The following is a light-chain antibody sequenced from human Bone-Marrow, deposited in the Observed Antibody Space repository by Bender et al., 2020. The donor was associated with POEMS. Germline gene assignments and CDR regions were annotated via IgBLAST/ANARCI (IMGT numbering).Light chain of an antibody. V-gene: IGLV2-23*02. CDR2: GVS. Sequence: QPALTQPASVSGSPGQSVTIACTGSSSDVGGHDLVSWYQQHPGNSPKLIVHGVSKRPSGVSHRLSGYKSGHSASLTLSGLQADDEADYYCCSYAGTTTWVFGGGTKLTVL. J-gene: IGLJ3*02. CDR3: CSYAGTTTWV. CDR1: SSDVGGHDL.